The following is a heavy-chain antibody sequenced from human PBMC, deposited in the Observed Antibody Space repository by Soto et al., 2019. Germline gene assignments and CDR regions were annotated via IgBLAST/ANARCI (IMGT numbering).Heavy chain of an antibody. Sequence: LRLSCAASGFTFSSYAMSWVRQAPGKGLEWVSAISGSGGSTYYADSVKGRFTISRDNSKNTLYLQMNSLRAEDTAVYYCAKDRPPYYYDSSGNPPEYFQHWGQGTLVTVSS. CDR3: AKDRPPYYYDSSGNPPEYFQH. D-gene: IGHD3-22*01. CDR1: GFTFSSYA. J-gene: IGHJ1*01. V-gene: IGHV3-23*01. CDR2: ISGSGGST.